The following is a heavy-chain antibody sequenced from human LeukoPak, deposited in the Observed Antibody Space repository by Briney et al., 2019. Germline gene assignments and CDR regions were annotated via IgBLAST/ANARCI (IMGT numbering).Heavy chain of an antibody. CDR2: IYHSGST. Sequence: SETLSLTCTVSGGSISSGGYYWSWIRQPPGKGLEWIGYIYHSGSTYYNPSLKSRVTISVDRSKNQFSLKLSSVTAADTAVYYCARARPGAFDIWGQGTMVTVSS. V-gene: IGHV4-30-2*01. J-gene: IGHJ3*02. CDR3: ARARPGAFDI. CDR1: GGSISSGGYY.